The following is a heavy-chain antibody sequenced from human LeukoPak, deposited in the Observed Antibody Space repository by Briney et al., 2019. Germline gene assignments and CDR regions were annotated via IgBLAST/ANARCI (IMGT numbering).Heavy chain of an antibody. CDR2: ITTDDTT. J-gene: IGHJ4*02. D-gene: IGHD1/OR15-1a*01. CDR1: GFPFSVSW. V-gene: IGHV3-74*01. Sequence: GGSLRLSCAAAGFPFSVSWMHWFRQVPGKGLMWVSRITTDDTTTYADSVRGRFSISRDNAKNTVYLQMNSLRVEDTAVYYCAKDWFATTDYWGQGILVTVSS. CDR3: AKDWFATTDY.